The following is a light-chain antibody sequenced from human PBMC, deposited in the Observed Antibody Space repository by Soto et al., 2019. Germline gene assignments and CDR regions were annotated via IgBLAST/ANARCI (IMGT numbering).Light chain of an antibody. Sequence: EIVLTQSPGTLSLSPGERATLSCRASQSVSSSYLAWYQQKPGQAPSLLIYGASSRATGIPDRFSGSGSGTDFTLTISRLEPEDFAVYYCQQYGTSHQLTFGGGTKVEIK. CDR2: GAS. CDR1: QSVSSSY. J-gene: IGKJ4*01. V-gene: IGKV3-20*01. CDR3: QQYGTSHQLT.